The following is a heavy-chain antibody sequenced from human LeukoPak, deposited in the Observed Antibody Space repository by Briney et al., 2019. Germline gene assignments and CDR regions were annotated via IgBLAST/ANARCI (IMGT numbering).Heavy chain of an antibody. V-gene: IGHV4-34*01. CDR3: PTALRVAPIGP. CDR1: GGSFSGYY. D-gene: IGHD3-10*01. CDR2: INHSGST. J-gene: IGHJ5*02. Sequence: SETLSLTCAVSGGSFSGYYWSWIRQPPGKGLEWIGEINHSGSTNYNPSLKSRVTISVDTSKNQFSLKLSSVTASGTALFYWPTALRVAPIGPWGQGTLVTVSS.